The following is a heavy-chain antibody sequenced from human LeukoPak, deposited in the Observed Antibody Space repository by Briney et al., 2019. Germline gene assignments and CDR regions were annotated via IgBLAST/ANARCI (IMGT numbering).Heavy chain of an antibody. CDR2: IYHSGST. D-gene: IGHD5-18*01. Sequence: PSQTLSLTCTVSGGSISSGPYSWAWIRQPPGKGLEWIGSIYHSGSTYYNPSLKSRVTISVDTSKNQFSLKLSSVTAADTAVYYCARFLGDTAMVGYWGQGTLVTVSS. V-gene: IGHV4-39*07. CDR1: GGSISSGPYS. CDR3: ARFLGDTAMVGY. J-gene: IGHJ4*02.